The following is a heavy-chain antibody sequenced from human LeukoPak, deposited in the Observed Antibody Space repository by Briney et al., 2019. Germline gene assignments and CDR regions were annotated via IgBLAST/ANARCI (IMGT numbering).Heavy chain of an antibody. CDR1: GGSISSYY. CDR2: IYYSGST. D-gene: IGHD3-22*01. J-gene: IGHJ4*02. V-gene: IGHV4-59*08. CDR3: ARRTYYYDSSDHFDY. Sequence: SETLSLTCTVSGGSISSYYWSWIRQPPGKGLEWIGYIYYSGSTNYNPSLKSRVTMSKDRSKNQFSLNLNSVTAADTAVYYCARRTYYYDSSDHFDYWDQGTLVTVSS.